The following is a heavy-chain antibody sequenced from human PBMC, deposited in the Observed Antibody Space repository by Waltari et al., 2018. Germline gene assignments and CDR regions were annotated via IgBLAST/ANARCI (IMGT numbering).Heavy chain of an antibody. V-gene: IGHV1-24*01. CDR1: GYTLTELS. D-gene: IGHD3-10*01. CDR3: ATDHGLRFRGQTPRYGMDV. Sequence: QVQLVQSGAEVKKPGASVKVACKVSGYTLTELSMHWVRPAPGKGLEWMGGFDPEDGETIYAQKFQGRVTMTEDTSTDTAYMELSSLRSEDTAVYYCATDHGLRFRGQTPRYGMDVWGQGTTVTVSS. CDR2: FDPEDGET. J-gene: IGHJ6*02.